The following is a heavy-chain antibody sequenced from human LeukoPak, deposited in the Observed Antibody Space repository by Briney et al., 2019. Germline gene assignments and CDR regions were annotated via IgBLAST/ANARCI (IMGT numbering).Heavy chain of an antibody. CDR1: GGSISSSSYY. J-gene: IGHJ5*02. CDR2: IYYSGST. CDR3: ARGITMVRGAFNWFDP. Sequence: KPSETLSLTCTVSGGSISSSSYYWGWIRQPPGKGLQWIGSIYYSGSTYYNPSLKSRITISVDTSKNQFSLKLSSVTAAGTAVYYCARGITMVRGAFNWFDPWGQGTLVTVSS. D-gene: IGHD3-10*01. V-gene: IGHV4-39*01.